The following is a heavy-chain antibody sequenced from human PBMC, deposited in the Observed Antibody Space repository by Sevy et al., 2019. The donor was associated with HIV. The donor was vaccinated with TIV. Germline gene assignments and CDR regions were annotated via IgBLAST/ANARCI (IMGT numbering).Heavy chain of an antibody. CDR2: IWYDGINK. J-gene: IGHJ4*02. V-gene: IGHV3-33*01. CDR1: GFSFSDYG. CDR3: ARDFREYSSSSKYYFDY. D-gene: IGHD6-6*01. Sequence: GGSLRLSCEVFGFSFSDYGMHWVRQAPGKGLEWVAAIWYDGINKYYADSVKGRFTISRDNSKNTLYLQMNSLRAEDTAVYYCARDFREYSSSSKYYFDYWGQGILVTVSS.